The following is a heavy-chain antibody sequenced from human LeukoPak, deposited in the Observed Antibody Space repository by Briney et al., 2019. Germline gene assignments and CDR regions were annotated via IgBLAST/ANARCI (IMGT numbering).Heavy chain of an antibody. CDR3: AGSGSYFYYYYYYMDV. J-gene: IGHJ6*03. D-gene: IGHD3-10*01. Sequence: SETLSLTCAVYGGSLSGYYWGWLRQPPGKGLEWIGEFNHSGSNNYNPSFKSRVTISEDTSKNQFALKLSCVTAADTAVYYCAGSGSYFYYYYYYMDVWGKGTTVTVSS. CDR2: FNHSGSN. V-gene: IGHV4-34*01. CDR1: GGSLSGYY.